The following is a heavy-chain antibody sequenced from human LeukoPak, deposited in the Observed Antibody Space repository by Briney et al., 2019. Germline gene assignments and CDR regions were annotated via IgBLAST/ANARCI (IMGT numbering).Heavy chain of an antibody. Sequence: GGSLRLSCAASGFTFSSYAMSWVRQAPGKGLEWVSAISGSGGSTYYADSVKGRFTISRDNSKNTLYLQMNSLRAEDTAVYYCAKVDYDFWSGSPDYWGQGTLVTVSS. V-gene: IGHV3-23*01. D-gene: IGHD3-3*01. CDR3: AKVDYDFWSGSPDY. CDR2: ISGSGGST. J-gene: IGHJ4*02. CDR1: GFTFSSYA.